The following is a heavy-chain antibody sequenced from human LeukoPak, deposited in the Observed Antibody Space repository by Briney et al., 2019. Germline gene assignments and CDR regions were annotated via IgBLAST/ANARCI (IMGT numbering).Heavy chain of an antibody. D-gene: IGHD6-19*01. J-gene: IGHJ5*02. CDR2: ISDSGGST. V-gene: IGHV3-23*01. CDR1: GFTFSNYD. CDR3: AKDLSRAVAADWFDP. Sequence: QAGGSLRLSCAASGFTFSNYDMSWVRQAPGKGLEWVSSISDSGGSTYYADSVKGRFTNSRDNSKNTLYLQMTNLRAADTAVYYCAKDLSRAVAADWFDPWDQGSLVTVSS.